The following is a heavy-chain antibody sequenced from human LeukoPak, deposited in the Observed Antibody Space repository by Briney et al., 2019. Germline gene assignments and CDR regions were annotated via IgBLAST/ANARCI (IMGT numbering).Heavy chain of an antibody. D-gene: IGHD6-19*01. CDR3: ARDRSTGSYFFFDY. Sequence: PGGSLRLSCLASGFTFDTFGMYWARQAPGKGLEWVAVIWHDGSNKHYTDSVKGRFTISRDNSKNTLYLQMNSLRAEDTAVYYCARDRSTGSYFFFDYWGQGVLVTVSS. V-gene: IGHV3-33*07. J-gene: IGHJ4*02. CDR2: IWHDGSNK. CDR1: GFTFDTFG.